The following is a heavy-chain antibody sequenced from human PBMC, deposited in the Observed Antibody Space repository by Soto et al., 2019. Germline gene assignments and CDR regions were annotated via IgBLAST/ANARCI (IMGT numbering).Heavy chain of an antibody. V-gene: IGHV5-51*01. CDR2: IYPGDSDT. CDR1: GYSFTSYG. D-gene: IGHD3-3*01. Sequence: GESQKISCKGSGYSFTSYGIGWVRQMPGKGLEWMGIIYPGDSDTRYSPSFQGQVTISADKSISTAYLQWSSLKASDTAMYYCARDSSLRFLESTDPEYYYYGMDVWGQGTTVTVSS. CDR3: ARDSSLRFLESTDPEYYYYGMDV. J-gene: IGHJ6*02.